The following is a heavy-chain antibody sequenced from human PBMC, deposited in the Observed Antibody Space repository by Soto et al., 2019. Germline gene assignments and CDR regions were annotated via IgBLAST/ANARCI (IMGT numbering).Heavy chain of an antibody. CDR3: AKGSTYSFYFDH. D-gene: IGHD5-18*01. Sequence: GGSLRLSCVASGFSFSSYDMSWVRQAPGKGLEWVSFIIGNSGTTYYADSVKGRFTISRDNSKNTLYLQMSRLGAEDTAAYYCAKGSTYSFYFDHWGQGTLVTVSS. CDR2: IIGNSGTT. J-gene: IGHJ4*01. CDR1: GFSFSSYD. V-gene: IGHV3-23*01.